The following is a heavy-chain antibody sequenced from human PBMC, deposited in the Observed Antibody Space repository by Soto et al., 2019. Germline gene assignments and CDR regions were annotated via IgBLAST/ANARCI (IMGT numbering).Heavy chain of an antibody. CDR1: GGSISSSSYY. J-gene: IGHJ6*02. V-gene: IGHV4-39*02. Sequence: SETLSLTCTVSGGSISSSSYYWGWIRQPPGKGLEWIGSIYYSGSTYYNPSLKSRVTISVDTSKNQFSLKLSSVTAADTAVYYCARDVWSGYYIVSHYYGMDVWGQGTTVTVSS. CDR2: IYYSGST. D-gene: IGHD3-3*01. CDR3: ARDVWSGYYIVSHYYGMDV.